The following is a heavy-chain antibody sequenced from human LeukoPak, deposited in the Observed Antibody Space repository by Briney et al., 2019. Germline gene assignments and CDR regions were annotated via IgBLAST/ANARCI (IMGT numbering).Heavy chain of an antibody. D-gene: IGHD6-13*01. CDR3: ARGGWAAAGTRRTKRFDY. V-gene: IGHV4-34*01. CDR1: GGSFSGYY. Sequence: SETLSLTCAVYGGSFSGYYWSWIRQPPGKGLEWIGEINHSGSTNYNPSLKSRVTISVGTSKNQFSLKLSSVTAADTAMYYCARGGWAAAGTRRTKRFDYWGQGTLVTVSS. J-gene: IGHJ4*02. CDR2: INHSGST.